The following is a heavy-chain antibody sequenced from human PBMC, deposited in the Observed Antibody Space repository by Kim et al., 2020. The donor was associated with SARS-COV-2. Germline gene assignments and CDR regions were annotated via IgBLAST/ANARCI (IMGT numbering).Heavy chain of an antibody. CDR2: ISYDGSNK. D-gene: IGHD1-20*01. J-gene: IGHJ6*01. V-gene: IGHV3-30*18. CDR3: AKDRHDYNWNLYYYYYG. Sequence: GGSLRLSCAASGFTFSSYGMHWVRQAPGKGLEWVAVISYDGSNKYYADSVKGRFTISRDNSKNTLYLQMNSLRAEDTAVYYCAKDRHDYNWNLYYYYYG. CDR1: GFTFSSYG.